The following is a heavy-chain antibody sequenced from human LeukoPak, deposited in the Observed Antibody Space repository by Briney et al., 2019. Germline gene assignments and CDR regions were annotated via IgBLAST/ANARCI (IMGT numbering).Heavy chain of an antibody. D-gene: IGHD3-16*02. CDR1: GFTFSSYA. CDR3: ARRVPGRDRSLDY. V-gene: IGHV3-23*01. Sequence: PGGSLRLSCAAYGFTFSSYAMNLVRQAPGKGLEWVSGISDSGANTYYADSVKGRFTISRDNSKSTLYLQMNSLRAEDTAVYYCARRVPGRDRSLDYWGQGTLVTVSS. J-gene: IGHJ4*02. CDR2: ISDSGANT.